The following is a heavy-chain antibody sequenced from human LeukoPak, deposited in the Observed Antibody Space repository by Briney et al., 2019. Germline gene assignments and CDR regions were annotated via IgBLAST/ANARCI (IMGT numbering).Heavy chain of an antibody. V-gene: IGHV3-53*01. CDR3: AKRETGYYFDY. D-gene: IGHD2-15*01. Sequence: PGGSLRLSCAASGFTVSSKYMTWVRQAPGKGLEWVSVIYSGGSTYYADSVKGRFIISRDNSKNTLYLQMNSLRADDTAVYYCAKRETGYYFDYWGQGKLVTVSS. CDR2: IYSGGST. CDR1: GFTVSSKY. J-gene: IGHJ4*02.